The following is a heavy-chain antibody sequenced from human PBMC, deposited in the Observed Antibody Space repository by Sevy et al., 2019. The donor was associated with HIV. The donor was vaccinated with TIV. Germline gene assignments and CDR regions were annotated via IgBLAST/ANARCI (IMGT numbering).Heavy chain of an antibody. J-gene: IGHJ4*02. CDR1: GYSFTGYY. CDR2: VNPNGGGT. Sequence: ASVKVSCKASGYSFTGYYIHWVRQAPGQGLEWMGWVNPNGGGTNYAQKFQGRVTMTRDTSISTAYMDLTGLGSDATAEYYCWGGVFGSGTYLNDYWGQGTLVTVSS. V-gene: IGHV1-2*02. D-gene: IGHD3-10*01. CDR3: WGGVFGSGTYLNDY.